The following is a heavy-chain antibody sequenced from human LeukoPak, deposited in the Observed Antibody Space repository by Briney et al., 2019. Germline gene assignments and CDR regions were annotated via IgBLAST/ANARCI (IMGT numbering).Heavy chain of an antibody. J-gene: IGHJ4*02. CDR2: INHSGST. CDR1: GGSFSGYY. D-gene: IGHD6-19*01. Sequence: SETLSLTCAVYGGSFSGYYWSWIRQPPGKGLEWIGEINHSGSTNYNPSLKSRVTMSVDTSKNQFSLKLSSVTAADTAVYYRARGGVNSSGIDYWGQGTLVTVSS. CDR3: ARGGVNSSGIDY. V-gene: IGHV4-34*01.